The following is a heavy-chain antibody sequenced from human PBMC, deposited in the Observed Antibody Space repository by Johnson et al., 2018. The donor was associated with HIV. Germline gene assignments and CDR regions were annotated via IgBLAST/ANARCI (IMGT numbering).Heavy chain of an antibody. Sequence: VQLVESGGGLIQPGGSLRLSCAASGFTVSSNYMSWVRQAPGKGLEWVSLIYSGGSTYYVDSVKGRFTISRDNAKNSLYLQMNSLRAEDTAVYYCARAVQGAFDIWGQGTMVTVSS. J-gene: IGHJ3*02. CDR2: IYSGGST. V-gene: IGHV3-53*01. CDR3: ARAVQGAFDI. CDR1: GFTVSSNY.